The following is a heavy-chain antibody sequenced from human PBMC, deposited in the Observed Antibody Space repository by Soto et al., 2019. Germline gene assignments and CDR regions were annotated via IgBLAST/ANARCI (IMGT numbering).Heavy chain of an antibody. V-gene: IGHV3-23*01. CDR2: ISGSGSST. Sequence: EVQLLESGGGLVQPGGSLRLSCAASGFTFSSYAMNWVRQAPGKGLEWVSVISGSGSSTYYADSVKGRFTISRDNSKNPLYLQMNSLRAEDTAVYYWASRSSGWYFDYWGQGTLVTVSS. J-gene: IGHJ4*02. CDR3: ASRSSGWYFDY. D-gene: IGHD6-19*01. CDR1: GFTFSSYA.